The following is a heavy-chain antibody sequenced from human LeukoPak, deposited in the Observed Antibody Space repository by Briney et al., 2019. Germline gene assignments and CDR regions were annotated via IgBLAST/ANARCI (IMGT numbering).Heavy chain of an antibody. V-gene: IGHV3-23*01. Sequence: PGGSLRLSCAASGFTFSSYAMSWVRQAPGTGLEWVSTISGGGGTPYYADSVKGRFTISRDNSKNTLFLQMNSLRVEDTAVYYCAKSGLNRFDYWGQGALVTVSS. CDR1: GFTFSSYA. CDR3: AKSGLNRFDY. CDR2: ISGGGGTP. D-gene: IGHD2-15*01. J-gene: IGHJ4*02.